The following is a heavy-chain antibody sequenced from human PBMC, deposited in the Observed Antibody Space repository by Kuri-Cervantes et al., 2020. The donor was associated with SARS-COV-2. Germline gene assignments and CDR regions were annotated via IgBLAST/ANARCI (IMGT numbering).Heavy chain of an antibody. CDR3: ARGWAGSGSYYNPGDC. V-gene: IGHV1-2*02. D-gene: IGHD3-10*01. CDR2: INPNSGGT. CDR1: GYTFTGYY. J-gene: IGHJ4*02. Sequence: ASVKVSCKASGYTFTGYYMHWVRQAPGQGLEWMGWINPNSGGTNYAQKFQGRVTMTRDTSMSTVYMELSSLRSEDTAVYYCARGWAGSGSYYNPGDCWGQGTLVTVSS.